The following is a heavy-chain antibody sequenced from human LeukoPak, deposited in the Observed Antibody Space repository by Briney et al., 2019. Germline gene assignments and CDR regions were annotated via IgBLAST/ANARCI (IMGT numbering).Heavy chain of an antibody. D-gene: IGHD1-26*01. J-gene: IGHJ6*03. CDR3: ARDPYSGSYGNYYYYFMDV. CDR2: ISSSGSTI. CDR1: GFTFSSYE. V-gene: IGHV3-48*03. Sequence: GGSLRLSCAASGFTFSSYEMNWVRQAPGKGLEWVSYISSSGSTIYYADSVKGRFTISRDNAKNSLYLQMNSLRAEDTAVYYCARDPYSGSYGNYYYYFMDVWGKGTTVTISS.